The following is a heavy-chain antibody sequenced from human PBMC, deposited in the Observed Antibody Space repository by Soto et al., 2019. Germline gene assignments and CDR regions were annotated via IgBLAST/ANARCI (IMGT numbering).Heavy chain of an antibody. CDR3: ARDQARKGSGWYTYYGMDV. J-gene: IGHJ6*02. CDR1: GFTFSSYA. Sequence: ESGGGVVQPGRSLRLSCAASGFTFSSYAMHWVRQAPGKGLEWVAVISYDGSNKYYADSVKGRFTISRDNSKNTLYLQMNSLRAEDTAVYYCARDQARKGSGWYTYYGMDVWGQGTTVTVSS. D-gene: IGHD6-19*01. CDR2: ISYDGSNK. V-gene: IGHV3-30-3*01.